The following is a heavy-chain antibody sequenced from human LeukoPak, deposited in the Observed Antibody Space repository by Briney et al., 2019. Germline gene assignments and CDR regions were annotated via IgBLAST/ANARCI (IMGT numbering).Heavy chain of an antibody. CDR2: ISSSSSYI. CDR3: ARAPSKYDFWSGYHYYYMDV. V-gene: IGHV3-21*01. D-gene: IGHD3-3*01. J-gene: IGHJ6*03. CDR1: GFTFSSYS. Sequence: GGSLRLSCAASGFTFSSYSMNWVRQAPGKGLEWVSSISSSSSYIYYADSVKGRFTISRDNAKNSLYLQMNSLRAEDTAVYYCARAPSKYDFWSGYHYYYMDVWGKGTTVTVSS.